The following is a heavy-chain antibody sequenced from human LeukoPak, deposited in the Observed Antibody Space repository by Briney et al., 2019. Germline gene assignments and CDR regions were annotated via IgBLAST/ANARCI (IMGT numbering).Heavy chain of an antibody. CDR3: AREGYYDSSGYYSFDY. D-gene: IGHD3-22*01. V-gene: IGHV4-61*01. Sequence: PSETLSLTCTVSGGSISSNSYYWSWIRQPPGKGLEWIGYIYYSGSTNYNPSLKSRVTISVDTSKNQFSLKLSSVTAADTAVYYCAREGYYDSSGYYSFDYWGQGTLVTVSS. CDR2: IYYSGST. CDR1: GGSISSNSYY. J-gene: IGHJ4*02.